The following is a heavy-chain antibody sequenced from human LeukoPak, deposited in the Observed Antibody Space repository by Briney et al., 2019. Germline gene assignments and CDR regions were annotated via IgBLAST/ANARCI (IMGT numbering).Heavy chain of an antibody. V-gene: IGHV5-51*01. CDR3: AKSEFSSSSPPFDY. Sequence: KIGESLQISCKGSGNSLTSYWIGWVRQMPGKGLEWMGIIYPGDSDTRYSPSFQGQVTISADKSISTAYLQWSSLKASDTAMYYCAKSEFSSSSPPFDYWGQGTLVTVSS. CDR2: IYPGDSDT. D-gene: IGHD6-6*01. CDR1: GNSLTSYW. J-gene: IGHJ4*02.